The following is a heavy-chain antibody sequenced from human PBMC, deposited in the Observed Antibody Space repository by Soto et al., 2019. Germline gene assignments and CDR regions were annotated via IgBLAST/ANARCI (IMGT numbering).Heavy chain of an antibody. J-gene: IGHJ4*02. Sequence: EVQLVQSGAEVKKPGESLRISCKGSGYSFTSYWISWVRQMPGKGLEWMGRIDPSDSYTNYSPSFQGHVTISADKSISTAYLQWSSLKASDTAMYYCAREKISSSSPTNNDYWGQGTLVTVSS. D-gene: IGHD6-13*01. CDR1: GYSFTSYW. CDR2: IDPSDSYT. V-gene: IGHV5-10-1*01. CDR3: AREKISSSSPTNNDY.